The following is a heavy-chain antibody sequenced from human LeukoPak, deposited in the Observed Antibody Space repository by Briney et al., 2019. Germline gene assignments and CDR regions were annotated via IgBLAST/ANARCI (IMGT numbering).Heavy chain of an antibody. CDR2: IYPGDSDT. Sequence: GEPLKISCKGFGYSFTDYWIGWVRQMPGKGLEWMGIIYPGDSDTRYSPPFQGQVTISADKSISTAYLQWSSLKASDTAMYYCARHEGLLPLDYWGQGTLVTVSS. D-gene: IGHD2-15*01. CDR1: GYSFTDYW. J-gene: IGHJ4*02. V-gene: IGHV5-51*01. CDR3: ARHEGLLPLDY.